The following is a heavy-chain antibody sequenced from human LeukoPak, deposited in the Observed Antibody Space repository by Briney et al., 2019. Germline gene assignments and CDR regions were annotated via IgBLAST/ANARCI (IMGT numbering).Heavy chain of an antibody. CDR1: GGSISRGGYS. D-gene: IGHD3-10*01. CDR3: ARAFRAYGSGSYRNWFDP. J-gene: IGHJ5*02. Sequence: PSQTLSLTCAVSGGSISRGGYSWSWIRQPPGKGLEWIGYIYHSGSTYYNPSLKSRVTISVDRSKNQFSLKLSSVTAADTAVYYCARAFRAYGSGSYRNWFDPWGQGTLVTVSS. CDR2: IYHSGST. V-gene: IGHV4-30-2*01.